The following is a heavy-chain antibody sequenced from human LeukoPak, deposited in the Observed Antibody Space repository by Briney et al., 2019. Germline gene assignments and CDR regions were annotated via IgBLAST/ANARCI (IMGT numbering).Heavy chain of an antibody. Sequence: GESLKLSCKVSGYSFTSYWSSWVRQMPGKGREWMGRIDPSDSYNNYWPSFQGHVTISADKSISTAYLQWSSLKASDTAMYYCARLRVRGVIGAFDIWGQGTMVTVSS. V-gene: IGHV5-10-1*01. CDR1: GYSFTSYW. CDR2: IDPSDSYN. CDR3: ARLRVRGVIGAFDI. D-gene: IGHD3-10*01. J-gene: IGHJ3*02.